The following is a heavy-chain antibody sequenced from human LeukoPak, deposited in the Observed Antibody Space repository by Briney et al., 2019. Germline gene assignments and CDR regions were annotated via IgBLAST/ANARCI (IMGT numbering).Heavy chain of an antibody. Sequence: GGSLRLSCAASGFIFSDYYMSWSRQAPGKGPELFSYISGSGDTIYYADSVKGRFTISRDNAKNSLYLQMNSLRAEDTAVYYCARGGYRYGHNYFDPWGQGTLVTVSS. J-gene: IGHJ5*02. V-gene: IGHV3-11*01. CDR1: GFIFSDYY. D-gene: IGHD5-18*01. CDR3: ARGGYRYGHNYFDP. CDR2: ISGSGDTI.